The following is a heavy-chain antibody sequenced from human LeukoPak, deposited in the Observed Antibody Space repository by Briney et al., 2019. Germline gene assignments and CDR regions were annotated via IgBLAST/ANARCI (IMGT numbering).Heavy chain of an antibody. CDR1: GGTFSSYA. V-gene: IGHV1-46*01. CDR3: ARTYYYDSSGFLDY. Sequence: GSSVKVSCKASGGTFSSYAISWVRQAPGQGLEWMGIINPSGGSTSYAQKFQGRVTMTRDTSTSTVYMELSSPRSEDTAVYYCARTYYYDSSGFLDYWGQGTLVTVSS. J-gene: IGHJ4*02. D-gene: IGHD3-22*01. CDR2: INPSGGST.